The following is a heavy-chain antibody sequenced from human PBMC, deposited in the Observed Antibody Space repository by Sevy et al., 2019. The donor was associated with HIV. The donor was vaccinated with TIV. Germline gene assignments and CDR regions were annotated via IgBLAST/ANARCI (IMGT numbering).Heavy chain of an antibody. CDR3: ARDVDTPFVRSFDS. V-gene: IGHV3-48*02. J-gene: IGHJ4*02. CDR1: GLTFSSDS. D-gene: IGHD5-18*01. CDR2: ISSSSRTI. Sequence: GGSLRLSCVVSGLTFSSDSMNWVRQAPGKGLEWLAYISSSSRTICYADSVEGRFTISRDNDKKSVFLQMNNLRDEDSATYCARDVDTPFVRSFDSWGQGTLVTVSS.